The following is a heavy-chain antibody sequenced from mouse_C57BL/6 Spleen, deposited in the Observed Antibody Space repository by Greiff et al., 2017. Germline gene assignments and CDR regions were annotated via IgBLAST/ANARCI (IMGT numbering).Heavy chain of an antibody. J-gene: IGHJ4*01. CDR2: IHPNSGST. V-gene: IGHV1-64*01. D-gene: IGHD1-1*01. CDR1: GYTFTSYW. Sequence: QVQLQQPGAELVKPGASVKLSCKASGYTFTSYWMHWVKQRPGQGLEWIGMIHPNSGSTNYNEKFKSKATLTVDKSSSTAYMQLSSLTSEDSSVYYCATIYYYGSSPHDYWGQGTSVTVSS. CDR3: ATIYYYGSSPHDY.